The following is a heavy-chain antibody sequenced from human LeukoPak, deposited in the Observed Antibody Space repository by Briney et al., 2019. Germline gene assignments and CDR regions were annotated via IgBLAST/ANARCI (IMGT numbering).Heavy chain of an antibody. Sequence: PGGSLRLSCAASGFTFSGSAMHWVRQASGKGPEWVGRIRSKANSYATAYAASVKGRFTISRDDSKNTAYLQMNSLKTEDTAVYYCTRHVVGATLGYYYYSMDVWGKGTTVTVSS. CDR1: GFTFSGSA. D-gene: IGHD1-26*01. J-gene: IGHJ6*03. V-gene: IGHV3-73*01. CDR2: IRSKANSYAT. CDR3: TRHVVGATLGYYYYSMDV.